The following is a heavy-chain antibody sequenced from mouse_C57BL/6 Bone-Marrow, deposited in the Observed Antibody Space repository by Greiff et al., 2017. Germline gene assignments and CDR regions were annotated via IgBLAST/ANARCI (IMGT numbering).Heavy chain of an antibody. Sequence: VQLQQPGAELVKPGASVKLSCKASGYTFTSYWMHWVKQRPGQGLEWIGMIHPNSGSTNYNEKFKSKATLTVDKSSSTAYMQLSSLTSEDSAVYYCARREGPYYCLDYWGQGTTLTVSS. CDR2: IHPNSGST. D-gene: IGHD1-1*01. CDR1: GYTFTSYW. CDR3: ARREGPYYCLDY. V-gene: IGHV1-64*01. J-gene: IGHJ2*01.